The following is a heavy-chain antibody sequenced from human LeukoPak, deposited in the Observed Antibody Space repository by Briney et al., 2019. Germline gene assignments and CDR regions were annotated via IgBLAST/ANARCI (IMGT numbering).Heavy chain of an antibody. D-gene: IGHD4-23*01. V-gene: IGHV1-69*01. CDR3: ARGQDVDYGGNSDYYYYMDV. J-gene: IGHJ6*03. Sequence: GSSVKVSCKASGGTFSSYAISWVRQAPGQGLEWMGGIIPIFGTANYAQKFQGRVTITADESTSTAYMELSSLRSEDTAVYYCARGQDVDYGGNSDYYYYMDVWGKGTTVTVSS. CDR1: GGTFSSYA. CDR2: IIPIFGTA.